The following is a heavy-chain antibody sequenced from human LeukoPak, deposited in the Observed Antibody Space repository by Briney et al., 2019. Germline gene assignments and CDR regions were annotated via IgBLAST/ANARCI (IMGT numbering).Heavy chain of an antibody. J-gene: IGHJ4*02. Sequence: SETLSLTCTVSGGSVSSGSYYWSWIRQPPGKGLEWIVYIYYSGSTNYNPSLKSRVTIAVDTSKNQYSLKLSSVTAADTAVYYCASHPITMIVAPDYWGQGTLVTVSS. CDR2: IYYSGST. D-gene: IGHD3-22*01. V-gene: IGHV4-61*01. CDR3: ASHPITMIVAPDY. CDR1: GGSVSSGSYY.